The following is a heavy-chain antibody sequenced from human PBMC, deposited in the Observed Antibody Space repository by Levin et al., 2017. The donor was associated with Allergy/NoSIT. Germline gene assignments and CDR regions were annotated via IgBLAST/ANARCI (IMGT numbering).Heavy chain of an antibody. CDR3: ARDRDAISARGYYYSFYGLDV. J-gene: IGHJ6*02. CDR2: LYHSGST. V-gene: IGHV4-38-2*02. CDR1: KFSITSDYY. D-gene: IGHD3-10*01. Sequence: TSETLSLTCVVSKFSITSDYYWAWIRQSPERGLEWIGSLYHSGSTFYNPSLKSRVTISLDKSKNEFYLKLKSVTAADTAVYFCARDRDAISARGYYYSFYGLDVWGQGTTVTVSS.